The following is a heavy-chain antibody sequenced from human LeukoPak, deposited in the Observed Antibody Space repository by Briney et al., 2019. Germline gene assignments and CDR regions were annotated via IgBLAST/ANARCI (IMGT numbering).Heavy chain of an antibody. CDR3: AHRRTVTSVDY. CDR1: GFSVSTSGVV. D-gene: IGHD4-11*01. Sequence: SGPTLVNPTQTLTLTCTVSGFSVSTSGVVVGWIRQPPGKALEWLAFVYWNDDKRYSPSLKNRLTITRDPSQNQVVLTMTNMDPVDTATYYCAHRRTVTSVDYRGQGTLVTVSS. V-gene: IGHV2-5*01. J-gene: IGHJ4*02. CDR2: VYWNDDK.